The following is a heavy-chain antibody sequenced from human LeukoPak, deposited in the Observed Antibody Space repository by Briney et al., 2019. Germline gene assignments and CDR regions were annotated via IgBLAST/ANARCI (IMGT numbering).Heavy chain of an antibody. CDR1: GGSVSSYY. J-gene: IGHJ5*02. CDR2: IYDVGST. D-gene: IGHD3-22*01. CDR3: ARTYYYDSSGYLNHWFDP. Sequence: SETLSLTCTVSGGSVSSYYWSWIRQPPGKGLEWIGYIYDVGSTKYNPSLKSRVTMSVDTSKNQFSLKLSSVTAADTAVYHCARTYYYDSSGYLNHWFDPWGQGTLVTVSS. V-gene: IGHV4-59*08.